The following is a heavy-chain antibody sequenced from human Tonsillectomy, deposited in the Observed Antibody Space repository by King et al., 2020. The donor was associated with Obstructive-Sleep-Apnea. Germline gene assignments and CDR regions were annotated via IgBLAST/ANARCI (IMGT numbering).Heavy chain of an antibody. CDR3: ARLLSPNYFDY. Sequence: VQLVQSGAEVKKTGESLKLSCKGSGYSFSTYWIGWVRQMPGKGLEWMGIIDPGDSDTRYSPSFQGQVTISADKSISTAFLQWSSLKASDTAMYYGARLLSPNYFDYWGQGTLVTVSS. J-gene: IGHJ4*02. V-gene: IGHV5-51*01. CDR1: GYSFSTYW. CDR2: IDPGDSDT.